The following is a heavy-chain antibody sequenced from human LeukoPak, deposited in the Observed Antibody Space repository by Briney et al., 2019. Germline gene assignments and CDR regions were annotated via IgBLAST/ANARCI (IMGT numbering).Heavy chain of an antibody. J-gene: IGHJ6*02. Sequence: SETLSLTCAVYGGSFSGYYWSWIRQPPGKGLEWIGYIYYSGSTNYNPSLKSRVTISVDTSKNQFSLKLSSVTAADTAVYYCARTPPYYDILTGFSSGQYYGMDVGGQGTTVTVSS. D-gene: IGHD3-9*01. CDR1: GGSFSGYY. V-gene: IGHV4-59*01. CDR2: IYYSGST. CDR3: ARTPPYYDILTGFSSGQYYGMDV.